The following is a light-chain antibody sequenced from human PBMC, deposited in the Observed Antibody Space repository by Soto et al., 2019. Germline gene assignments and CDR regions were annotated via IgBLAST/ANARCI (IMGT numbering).Light chain of an antibody. Sequence: SYELAQSLSVSVALGQTARITCGGNNIGSKNVHWYQQKPGQAPVLVIYRDTNRPSGIPERFSGSNSGNAATLAINRVQAGVEADYYCQVWDKNTAVFGTGTKVTVL. CDR2: RDT. CDR1: NIGSKN. CDR3: QVWDKNTAV. J-gene: IGLJ1*01. V-gene: IGLV3-9*01.